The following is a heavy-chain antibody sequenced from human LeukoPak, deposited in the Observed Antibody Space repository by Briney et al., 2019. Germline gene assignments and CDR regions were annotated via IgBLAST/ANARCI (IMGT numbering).Heavy chain of an antibody. CDR3: ERHGRRGRLFHNRGHDAFDI. CDR2: IDYIGST. J-gene: IGHJ3*02. Sequence: SETLSLTCTVSGGSISSSSYYCGWIRQPPGKGLEWIVSIDYIGSTYYNPSLKSRGTISVDTSKNQFSLKLSSVTAADTAVYYCERHGRRGRLFHNRGHDAFDIWGQGTMVTVSS. CDR1: GGSISSSSYY. V-gene: IGHV4-39*01. D-gene: IGHD1-14*01.